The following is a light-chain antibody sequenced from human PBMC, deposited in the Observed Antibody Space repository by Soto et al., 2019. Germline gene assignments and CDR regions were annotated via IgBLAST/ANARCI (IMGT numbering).Light chain of an antibody. J-gene: IGLJ1*01. CDR3: SSYTGSNNGRV. Sequence: QSALTQPASVSGSPGQSITISCTGTNSDVGAYSYVSWYQQYPGKAPKLLIYDVGARPSGISDRFSGSKSGNTASLTISGLQAEDEADYYCSSYTGSNNGRVFGTGTKLTVL. V-gene: IGLV2-14*03. CDR2: DVG. CDR1: NSDVGAYSY.